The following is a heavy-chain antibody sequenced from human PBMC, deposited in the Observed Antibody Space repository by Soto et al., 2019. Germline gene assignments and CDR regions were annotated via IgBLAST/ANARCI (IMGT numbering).Heavy chain of an antibody. CDR2: INAGNGNT. CDR3: ASSHIAAAPYGMDV. J-gene: IGHJ6*02. V-gene: IGHV1-3*01. CDR1: GYTVTSYA. Sequence: EASVKVACKASGYTVTSYAMHWVRQAPGQRLEWMGWINAGNGNTKYSQKFQGRVTITRDTSASTAYMGLSSLRSEDTAVYYCASSHIAAAPYGMDVWGQGTTVTVSS. D-gene: IGHD6-13*01.